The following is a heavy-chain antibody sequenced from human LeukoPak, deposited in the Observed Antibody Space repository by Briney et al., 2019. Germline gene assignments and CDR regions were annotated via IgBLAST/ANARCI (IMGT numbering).Heavy chain of an antibody. D-gene: IGHD3-10*01. CDR1: GYTFTSYY. CDR3: ARDIQPNYYGSGSYYNYNSFDY. J-gene: IGHJ4*02. Sequence: ASVKVSCKASGYTFTSYYMRWVRQAPGQGLEWMGIINPSGGSTSYAQKFQGRVTMTRDTSTSTVYMELSSLRSEDTAVYYCARDIQPNYYGSGSYYNYNSFDYWGQGTLVTVSS. CDR2: INPSGGST. V-gene: IGHV1-46*01.